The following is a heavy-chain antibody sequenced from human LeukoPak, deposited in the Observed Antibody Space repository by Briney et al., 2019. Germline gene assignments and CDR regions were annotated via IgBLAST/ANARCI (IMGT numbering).Heavy chain of an antibody. CDR1: GYSFTSYW. CDR3: AIHAYYHSTAYGN. J-gene: IGHJ4*02. CDR2: IYPANSAT. V-gene: IGHV5-51*01. D-gene: IGHD3-22*01. Sequence: GESLKISCQGSGYSFTSYWIGWMRQRPGQGLELMAIIYPANSATRYSPSVQGRVTISADNSINTAYLQWSSLRASDTAMYYCAIHAYYHSTAYGNWGQGTLVTVSS.